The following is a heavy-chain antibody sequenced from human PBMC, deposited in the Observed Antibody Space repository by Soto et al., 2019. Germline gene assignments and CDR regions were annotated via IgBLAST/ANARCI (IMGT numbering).Heavy chain of an antibody. CDR2: IRSKAFSYAT. V-gene: IGHV3-73*01. Sequence: GGSLRLSCAASGFTFSGSAMHWVRQASGKGLEWVGRIRSKAFSYATAYAASVKGRFTISRDDSKNTAYLQVYSLKTEDTAVYYCTVIPNDSDFGAFDIWGQGTMVTVSS. D-gene: IGHD3-3*01. J-gene: IGHJ3*02. CDR3: TVIPNDSDFGAFDI. CDR1: GFTFSGSA.